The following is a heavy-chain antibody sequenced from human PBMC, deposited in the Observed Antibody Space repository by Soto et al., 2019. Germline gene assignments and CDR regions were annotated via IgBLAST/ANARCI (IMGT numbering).Heavy chain of an antibody. CDR1: GFSVGSNY. Sequence: EVQLVETGGGLIQPGGSLRLSCAVSGFSVGSNYMSWVRQAPGKGLEWGSVIYSGGTTHDADSVKGRFTTSRDNSKNMVYLQMNSLRVEDTAVYYCARSSRGGNAGYFNLWGRGTLVTVSS. CDR2: IYSGGTT. V-gene: IGHV3-53*02. J-gene: IGHJ2*01. D-gene: IGHD2-15*01. CDR3: ARSSRGGNAGYFNL.